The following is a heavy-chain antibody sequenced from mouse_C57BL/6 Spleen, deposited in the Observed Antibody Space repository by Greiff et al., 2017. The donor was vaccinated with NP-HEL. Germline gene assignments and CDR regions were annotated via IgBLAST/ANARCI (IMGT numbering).Heavy chain of an antibody. CDR2: IYPGDGDT. CDR3: ARDSNGGFFDY. CDR1: GYAFSSSW. J-gene: IGHJ2*01. Sequence: VQLQQSGPELVKPGASVKISCKASGYAFSSSWMNWVKQRPGKGLEWIGRIYPGDGDTNYNGKFKGKATLTADKSSSTAYMQLSSLTSEDSAVYFCARDSNGGFFDYWGQGTTLTVSS. V-gene: IGHV1-82*01. D-gene: IGHD2-5*01.